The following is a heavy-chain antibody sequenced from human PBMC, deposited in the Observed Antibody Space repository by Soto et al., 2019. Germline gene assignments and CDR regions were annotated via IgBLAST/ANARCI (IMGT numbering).Heavy chain of an antibody. D-gene: IGHD5-12*01. CDR2: ISSSSSTI. CDR1: GFTFSSYS. V-gene: IGHV3-48*02. Sequence: GGSLRLSCAASGFTFSSYSMNWVRQAPGKGLEWVSYISSSSSTIYYADSVKGRFTISRDNAKNSLYLQMNSLRDEDTAAYYCARGEMATIMSVPHKLFDYWGQGTLVTVSS. J-gene: IGHJ4*02. CDR3: ARGEMATIMSVPHKLFDY.